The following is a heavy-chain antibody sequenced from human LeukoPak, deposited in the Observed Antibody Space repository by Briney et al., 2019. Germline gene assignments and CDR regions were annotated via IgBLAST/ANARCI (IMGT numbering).Heavy chain of an antibody. D-gene: IGHD6-6*01. J-gene: IGHJ4*02. CDR1: GGSINTYY. V-gene: IGHV4-4*07. CDR2: IYTNGST. Sequence: PSETLSLTCTVSGGSINTYYWNWIWQPAGKGLEWIGRIYTNGSTNYNPSLKSRVSISIDKSKNQFSLRLSSVTAADTAVYYCARGNSSSSCDYWGQGTLVTVSS. CDR3: ARGNSSSSCDY.